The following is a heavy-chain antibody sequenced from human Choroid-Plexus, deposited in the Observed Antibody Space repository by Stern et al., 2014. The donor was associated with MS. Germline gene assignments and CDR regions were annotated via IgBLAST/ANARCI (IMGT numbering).Heavy chain of an antibody. Sequence: VHLVESGGGVVQPGRPLRLSCVASGFTFGSCAMHWVRQAPGKGLAWVAGVSYGGSNKYYADSVKGRFTISRDNSQNTLYMQMSSLRPEDTAVYYCAKDRQYLTYFFDHWGQGSLVTVSS. V-gene: IGHV3-30*18. J-gene: IGHJ5*02. CDR3: AKDRQYLTYFFDH. D-gene: IGHD2/OR15-2a*01. CDR2: VSYGGSNK. CDR1: GFTFGSCA.